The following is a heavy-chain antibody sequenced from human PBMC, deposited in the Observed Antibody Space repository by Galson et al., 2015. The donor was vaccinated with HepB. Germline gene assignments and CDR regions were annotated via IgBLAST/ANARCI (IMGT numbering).Heavy chain of an antibody. CDR3: AREGSYSPYEYVWGTYRYDAFDI. J-gene: IGHJ3*02. V-gene: IGHV3-7*03. CDR2: IKQDGSEK. Sequence: SLRLSCAASGFTFRSYWMNWVRQAPGKGLEWVANIKQDGSEKYYVDSVKGRFTISRDNAKNSLYLQMNSLRAEDTAVYYCAREGSYSPYEYVWGTYRYDAFDIWGQGTMVTVSS. CDR1: GFTFRSYW. D-gene: IGHD3-16*02.